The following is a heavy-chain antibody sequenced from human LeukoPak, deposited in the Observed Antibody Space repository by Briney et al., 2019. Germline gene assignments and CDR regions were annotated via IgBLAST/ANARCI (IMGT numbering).Heavy chain of an antibody. D-gene: IGHD3-10*01. CDR1: GYTFINNW. V-gene: IGHV1-46*01. Sequence: ASVKVSCKASGYTFINNWMHWVRQAPGQGLEWIGLINPTGTRTGYAQEFQGRVTMTRDMSTSTDYMELSSLRSEDTAIYYCARDNSVGDIAGWFDPWGQGTLVTVST. CDR3: ARDNSVGDIAGWFDP. J-gene: IGHJ5*02. CDR2: INPTGTRT.